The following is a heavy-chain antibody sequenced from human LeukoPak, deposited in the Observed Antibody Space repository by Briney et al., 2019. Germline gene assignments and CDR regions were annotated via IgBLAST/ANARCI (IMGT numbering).Heavy chain of an antibody. D-gene: IGHD3-9*01. V-gene: IGHV1-2*02. CDR2: INPNSGET. CDR1: GSTFTGAY. Sequence: ASVKVSCKPSGSTFTGAYMHWVRQAPGQGLEWMGWINPNSGETKFAQKFQGRVTMTTDTSTSTACMELRSLRSDDTAAYYCARVEKLRYFDSNIWGQGTMVTVSS. CDR3: ARVEKLRYFDSNI. J-gene: IGHJ3*02.